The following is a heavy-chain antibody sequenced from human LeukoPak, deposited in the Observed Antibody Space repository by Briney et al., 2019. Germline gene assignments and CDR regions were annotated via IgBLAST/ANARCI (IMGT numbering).Heavy chain of an antibody. D-gene: IGHD3-22*01. CDR1: GFTFSSYW. J-gene: IGHJ5*02. V-gene: IGHV3-74*01. CDR2: INSDGSST. CDR3: ARESHYYDSSAYWFDP. Sequence: QPGGSLRLSCAASGFTFSSYWMHWVRQAPGKGLVWVSRINSDGSSTSYADSVKGRFTIFRDNAKNTLYLQMNSLRAEDTALYYCARESHYYDSSAYWFDPWGQGTLVTVSS.